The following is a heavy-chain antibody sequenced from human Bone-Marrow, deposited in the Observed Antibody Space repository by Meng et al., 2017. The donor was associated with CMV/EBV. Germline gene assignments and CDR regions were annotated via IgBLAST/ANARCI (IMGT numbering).Heavy chain of an antibody. CDR1: GYNFTDYG. J-gene: IGHJ4*02. Sequence: CKASGYNFTDYGISWVRQAPGQGLEWMGWISTYNVNTKYAQRLQDRVTMTKDTSTSTAYMEVRSLRSDDTAVYYCARDSRDYGDFVDYWGQGTLVTVSS. CDR2: ISTYNVNT. V-gene: IGHV1-18*01. D-gene: IGHD4-17*01. CDR3: ARDSRDYGDFVDY.